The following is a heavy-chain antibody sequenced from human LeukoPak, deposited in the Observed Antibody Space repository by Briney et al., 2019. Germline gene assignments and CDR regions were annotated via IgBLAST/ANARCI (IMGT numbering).Heavy chain of an antibody. CDR1: GYIYTSYW. V-gene: IGHV5-51*01. CDR3: ARVGIAAAGLAPFDY. D-gene: IGHD6-13*01. J-gene: IGHJ4*02. CDR2: IYPGDSDT. Sequence: GESLKISCNSSGYIYTSYWIGWVRQMPGKGLEWMGIIYPGDSDTRYSPSFQGQVTISADKSISTAYLQWSSLKASDTAMYYCARVGIAAAGLAPFDYWGQGTLVTVSS.